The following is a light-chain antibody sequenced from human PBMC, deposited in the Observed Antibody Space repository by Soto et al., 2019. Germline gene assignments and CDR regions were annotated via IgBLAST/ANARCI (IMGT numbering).Light chain of an antibody. CDR1: QSISSW. V-gene: IGKV1-5*01. CDR3: QQYNSYSRT. Sequence: DIQMTQSPSTLSASVGDRVTITCRASQSISSWLAWYQQKPGKAPKLLIYDASSLESGVPSRLSGSGSGTEFTLTIRSLQPDDFATYYCQQYNSYSRTFGQGTKVDIK. J-gene: IGKJ1*01. CDR2: DAS.